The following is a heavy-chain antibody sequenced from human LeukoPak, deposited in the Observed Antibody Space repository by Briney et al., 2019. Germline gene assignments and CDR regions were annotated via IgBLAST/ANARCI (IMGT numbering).Heavy chain of an antibody. CDR1: GFTFSDYY. V-gene: IGHV3-11*06. CDR2: ISSRSDYT. J-gene: IGHJ4*02. D-gene: IGHD6-19*01. CDR3: ARMAVAGQYNDY. Sequence: GGSLRLSCAASGFTFSDYYMSWIRQAPGKGLEWVSYISSRSDYTKYADSVKGRFTISRDNARNSLYLQMNSLRAEDTAIYYCARMAVAGQYNDYWGQGTLVTVSS.